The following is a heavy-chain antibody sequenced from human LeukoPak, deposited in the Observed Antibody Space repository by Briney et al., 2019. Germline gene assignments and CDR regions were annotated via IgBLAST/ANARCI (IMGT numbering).Heavy chain of an antibody. Sequence: PSETLSLTCTVSGGSISSYYWSWLRQPPGKGLEWIGYIYYSGSTNYNPSLKSRVTISVDTSKNQFSLKLSSVTAADTAVYYCATLGTAMASYWGQGTLVTVSS. V-gene: IGHV4-59*01. CDR2: IYYSGST. CDR3: ATLGTAMASY. CDR1: GGSISSYY. J-gene: IGHJ4*02. D-gene: IGHD5-18*01.